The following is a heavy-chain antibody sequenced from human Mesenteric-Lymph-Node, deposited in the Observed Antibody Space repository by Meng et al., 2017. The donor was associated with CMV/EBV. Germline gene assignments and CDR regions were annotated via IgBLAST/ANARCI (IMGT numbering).Heavy chain of an antibody. D-gene: IGHD3-3*01. CDR2: IKQDGSEK. CDR3: ARSGSHRN. CDR1: GFTFSSDW. Sequence: GGSLRLSCAASGFTFSSDWMSWVRQAPGKGREWVAHIKQDGSEKYYVDSAKGRFTISRDNAKNSLYLQMNSLRAEDTAVYYCARSGSHRNWGQGTLVTVSS. V-gene: IGHV3-7*01. J-gene: IGHJ4*02.